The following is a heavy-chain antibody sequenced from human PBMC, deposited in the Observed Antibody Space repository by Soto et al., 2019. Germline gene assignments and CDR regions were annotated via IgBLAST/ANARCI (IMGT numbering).Heavy chain of an antibody. J-gene: IGHJ6*02. CDR3: ARGSGYKYYYGMDV. D-gene: IGHD2-15*01. CDR2: TYYRSKWYN. Sequence: SQTLSLACAISGDSVSSNSSACNFMRQSPSRGLEWLGRTYYRSKWYNDYAVSVKSRITINPDTSKNQFSLQLNSVAPEDTAVYYCARGSGYKYYYGMDVWGQGTTVTVSS. CDR1: GDSVSSNSSA. V-gene: IGHV6-1*01.